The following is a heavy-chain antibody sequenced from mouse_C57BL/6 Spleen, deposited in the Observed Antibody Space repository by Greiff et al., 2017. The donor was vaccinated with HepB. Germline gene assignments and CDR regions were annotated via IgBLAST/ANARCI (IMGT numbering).Heavy chain of an antibody. D-gene: IGHD2-4*01. CDR2: IYPGSGNT. CDR1: GYSFTSYY. V-gene: IGHV1-66*01. CDR3: ARCYYDYFYFDY. J-gene: IGHJ2*01. Sequence: QVQLQQSGPELVKPGASVKISCKASGYSFTSYYIHWVKQRPGQGLEWIGWIYPGSGNTKYNEKFKGKATLTADTSSSTAYMQLSSLTSEDSAVYYCARCYYDYFYFDYWGQGTTLTVSS.